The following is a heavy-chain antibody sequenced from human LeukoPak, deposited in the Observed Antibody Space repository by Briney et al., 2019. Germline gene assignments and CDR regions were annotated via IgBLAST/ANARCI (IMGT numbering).Heavy chain of an antibody. CDR1: GVSISSYY. Sequence: SETLSLTCTVSGVSISSYYWSWLRQPAGKGLEWIGRIYTSGSTNYNPSLKSRVTMSVDTSKNQFSLKLSSVTAADTAVYYCARELVVVPAAATFDYWGQGTLVTVSS. J-gene: IGHJ4*02. CDR3: ARELVVVPAAATFDY. D-gene: IGHD2-2*01. V-gene: IGHV4-4*07. CDR2: IYTSGST.